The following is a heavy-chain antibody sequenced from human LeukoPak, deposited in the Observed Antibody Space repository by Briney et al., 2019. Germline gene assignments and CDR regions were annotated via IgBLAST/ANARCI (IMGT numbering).Heavy chain of an antibody. CDR3: ARYSYGSGNWFDP. Sequence: AGGSLRLSCAASGFTVSSNYMSWVRQAPGKGLEWVSIIYSGGNTYYADSVKGRFTISRDNSKNTLYLQMNSLRAEDTAVYYCARYSYGSGNWFDPWGQGTLVTVSS. CDR2: IYSGGNT. V-gene: IGHV3-53*01. J-gene: IGHJ5*02. D-gene: IGHD5-18*01. CDR1: GFTVSSNY.